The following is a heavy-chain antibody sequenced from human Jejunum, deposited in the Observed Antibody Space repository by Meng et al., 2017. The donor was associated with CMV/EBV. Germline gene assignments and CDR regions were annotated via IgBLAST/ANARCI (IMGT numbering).Heavy chain of an antibody. D-gene: IGHD3-22*01. CDR2: TRFDGRHS. J-gene: IGHJ4*02. Sequence: YDMHWVRQAPGKGLKWVAFTRFDGRHSYNADSVRGRFTSSRDNSKNTLYLQMNRLRAEDTAVYYCAKERRLGSTYYFDSSGYYFDSWGQGSLVTVSS. CDR1: YD. CDR3: AKERRLGSTYYFDSSGYYFDS. V-gene: IGHV3-30*02.